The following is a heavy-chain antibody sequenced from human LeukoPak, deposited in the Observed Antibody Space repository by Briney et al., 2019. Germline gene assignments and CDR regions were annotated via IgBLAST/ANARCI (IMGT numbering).Heavy chain of an antibody. CDR3: ARGGVITFGGVIVNPFDY. V-gene: IGHV4-4*07. CDR2: IYSSGST. D-gene: IGHD3-16*02. Sequence: PSETLSLTCTVSGGSISSYYWSWIRQPAGKGLQWIGRIYSSGSTNYNPSLKSRVTMSVDTSKNQFSLRLSSVTAADTAVYYCARGGVITFGGVIVNPFDYWGQGTLVTVSS. J-gene: IGHJ4*02. CDR1: GGSISSYY.